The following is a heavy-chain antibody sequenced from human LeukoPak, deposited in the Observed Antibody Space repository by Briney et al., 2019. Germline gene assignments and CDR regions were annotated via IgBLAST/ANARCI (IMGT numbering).Heavy chain of an antibody. J-gene: IGHJ4*02. V-gene: IGHV3-53*01. CDR3: ARGVEPLAANTLAY. CDR1: GLTVITND. CDR2: LYSDGNT. D-gene: IGHD1-14*01. Sequence: GGSLRLSCTASGLTVITNDMTWVRQAPGKGLEWVSVLYSDGNTKYADSVQGRFTISRDNSKNTLYLEMNSLSPDDTAVYYCARGVEPLAANTLAYWGQGTLVTVSS.